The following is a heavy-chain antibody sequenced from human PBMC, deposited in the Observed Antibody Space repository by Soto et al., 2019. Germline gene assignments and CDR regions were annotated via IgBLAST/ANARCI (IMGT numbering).Heavy chain of an antibody. Sequence: QVQLQESGPGLVKPSGTLSLTCAVSGGSISSSNWWSWVRQPPGKGLEWIGEIYHSGSTNYNPSLKSRVTISVDKSKNQSSLKLSSVTAADTAVYYCAREVVDTAMVTSIWFDPWGQGTLVTVSS. D-gene: IGHD5-18*01. J-gene: IGHJ5*02. CDR2: IYHSGST. CDR1: GGSISSSNW. V-gene: IGHV4-4*02. CDR3: AREVVDTAMVTSIWFDP.